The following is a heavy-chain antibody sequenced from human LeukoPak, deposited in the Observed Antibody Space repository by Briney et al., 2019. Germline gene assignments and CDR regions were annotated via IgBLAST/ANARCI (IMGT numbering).Heavy chain of an antibody. V-gene: IGHV3-48*03. CDR2: ISGSGSAI. CDR3: ARGGYNYGYAFDI. J-gene: IGHJ3*02. D-gene: IGHD5-24*01. CDR1: GFTFSSYE. Sequence: GGSLRLSCAASGFTFSSYEMNWVRQAPGKGLEWVSYISGSGSAIYYADSVRGRFTISRDNAKDSLYLQMNSLRAEDTSVYYCARGGYNYGYAFDIWGQGTMVTASS.